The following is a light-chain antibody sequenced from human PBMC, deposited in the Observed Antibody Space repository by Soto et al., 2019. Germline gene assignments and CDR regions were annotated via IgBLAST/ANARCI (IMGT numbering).Light chain of an antibody. CDR3: LQQNSYPWT. Sequence: DIPVTQSPSAMSASVGDRVTITCRASQDISHYLAWCQQKPGKVPKRLIFAVSNLDSGVPSRFRGSGSGTEFTLTITSLQPEDFATYYCLQQNSYPWTFGQGTKVEIK. V-gene: IGKV1-17*03. CDR1: QDISHY. CDR2: AVS. J-gene: IGKJ1*01.